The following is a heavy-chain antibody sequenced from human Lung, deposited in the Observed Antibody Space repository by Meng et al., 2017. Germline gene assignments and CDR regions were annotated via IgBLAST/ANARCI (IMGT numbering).Heavy chain of an antibody. Sequence: LRLVESGGGLGPPGGSLRLFCAASGFTFTDHWMHWVRQGPGKGLVWVSRINRDGTKPTYADSVKGRFTISRDNAKNTLYLQMNNLRAEDTAFYYCTNDRLNHWGQGALVTVSS. CDR1: GFTFTDHW. D-gene: IGHD1-1*01. CDR3: TNDRLNH. J-gene: IGHJ1*01. CDR2: INRDGTKP. V-gene: IGHV3-74*01.